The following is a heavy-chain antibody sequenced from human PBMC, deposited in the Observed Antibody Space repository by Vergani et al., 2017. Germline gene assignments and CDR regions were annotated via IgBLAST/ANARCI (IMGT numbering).Heavy chain of an antibody. D-gene: IGHD1-26*01. CDR1: GGPITSSSYY. CDR3: ARLRQWEPPIGY. Sequence: QVNLQESGPGLVKPSETLSLTCTFSGGPITSSSYYWGWTRQPPGKGLEWIGNIYHSGSTDYNPSLKSRVTISVDTSKNQFSLKLSSVTAADTAVYYCARLRQWEPPIGYWGQGTVVTVSS. CDR2: IYHSGST. J-gene: IGHJ4*02. V-gene: IGHV4-39*07.